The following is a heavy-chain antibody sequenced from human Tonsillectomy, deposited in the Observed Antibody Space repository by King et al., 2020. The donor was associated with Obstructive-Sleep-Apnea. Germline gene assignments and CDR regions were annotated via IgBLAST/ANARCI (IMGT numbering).Heavy chain of an antibody. CDR3: ARDAYRTSWYGYFQH. CDR2: ISYDGSNK. J-gene: IGHJ1*01. CDR1: GFSFSSYA. D-gene: IGHD3/OR15-3a*01. V-gene: IGHV3-30*04. Sequence: VQLVESGGGVVQSGRSLRLSCAASGFSFSSYAMHWVRQAPGKGLEWEAVISYDGSNKYYADSVKGRFTISRDNSKNTLYLQMNSLRAEDTAVYYCARDAYRTSWYGYFQHWGQGTLATVSS.